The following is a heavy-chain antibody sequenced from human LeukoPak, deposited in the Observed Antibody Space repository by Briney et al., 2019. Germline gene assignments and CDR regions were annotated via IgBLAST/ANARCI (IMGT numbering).Heavy chain of an antibody. Sequence: RASVKVSCKASGYTFTGYYMHWLRQAPGQGLEWMGWINPNSGGTNYAQKFQGRVTMTRDTSISTAYMELSRLRSDDTAVYYCAREIVVVVAATPYGMDVWGQGTTVTVSS. V-gene: IGHV1-2*02. D-gene: IGHD2-15*01. CDR3: AREIVVVVAATPYGMDV. CDR1: GYTFTGYY. J-gene: IGHJ6*02. CDR2: INPNSGGT.